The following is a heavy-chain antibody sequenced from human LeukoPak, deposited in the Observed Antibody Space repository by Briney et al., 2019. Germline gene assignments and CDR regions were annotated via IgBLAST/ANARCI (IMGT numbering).Heavy chain of an antibody. CDR3: VRTISDGSGDY. CDR2: IWYSGTT. D-gene: IGHD3-10*01. Sequence: SETLSLICTVSGGSISRYHWSWIRQPPEKGLEWIGYIWYSGTTNYNPSLKSRVTMSVDTSKNHFSLRLSSVTAADTAIYYCVRTISDGSGDYWGQGILVTVSA. J-gene: IGHJ4*02. CDR1: GGSISRYH. V-gene: IGHV4-59*01.